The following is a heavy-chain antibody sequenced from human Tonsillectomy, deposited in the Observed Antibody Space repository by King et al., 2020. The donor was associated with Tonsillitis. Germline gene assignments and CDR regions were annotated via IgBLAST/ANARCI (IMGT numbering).Heavy chain of an antibody. D-gene: IGHD3-10*01. V-gene: IGHV5-51*01. Sequence: DVQLVESGAEVKKPGESLKISCKGSGYSFTSYWIGWVRQMPGKGLEWMGIIYPGDFDTRYSPSFQGQVTISADKSISTAYLQWSSLKASDTAMYYCARHGDYYASGSYYNVFDRWGQGTLVTVSA. CDR2: IYPGDFDT. CDR3: ARHGDYYASGSYYNVFDR. J-gene: IGHJ5*02. CDR1: GYSFTSYW.